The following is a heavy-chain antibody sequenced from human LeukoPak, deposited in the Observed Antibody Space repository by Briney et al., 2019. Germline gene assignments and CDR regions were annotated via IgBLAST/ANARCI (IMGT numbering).Heavy chain of an antibody. J-gene: IGHJ4*02. CDR1: GGSISGYY. CDR2: IYSSGST. Sequence: SETLSLTCTVSGGSISGYYWSWIRQPAGKGLDWIGRIYSSGSTDYNPSLKSRVTMSVDTSKNQFSLKLSSVTAADTAVYYCATSIGGYYDSSGYYRRWGQGTLVTVSS. CDR3: ATSIGGYYDSSGYYRR. V-gene: IGHV4-4*07. D-gene: IGHD3-22*01.